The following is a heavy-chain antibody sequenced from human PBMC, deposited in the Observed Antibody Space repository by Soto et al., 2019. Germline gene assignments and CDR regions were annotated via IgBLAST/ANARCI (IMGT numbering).Heavy chain of an antibody. CDR3: ARPGNNYNRLDY. D-gene: IGHD1-1*01. J-gene: IGHJ4*02. CDR1: GFTFSDYY. V-gene: IGHV3-11*06. Sequence: GGSLRLSCEGSGFTFSDYYISWIRQAPGKGLEWISYSSNSGTFSRYADSVKGRFSISRDNTKNLLYLQMNSLRAEDTAVYYWARPGNNYNRLDYWGQGTPVTVSS. CDR2: SSNSGTFS.